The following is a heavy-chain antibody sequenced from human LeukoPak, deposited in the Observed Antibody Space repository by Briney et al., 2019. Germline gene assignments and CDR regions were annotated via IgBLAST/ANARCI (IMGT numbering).Heavy chain of an antibody. CDR3: ARDPVVPAAKSIDY. D-gene: IGHD2-2*01. J-gene: IGHJ4*02. Sequence: GGSLRLSCAASGFTFSNAWMSWVRQAPGKGLEWVGRIKSKTDGGTTVYAAPVKGRFTISRDNAKNTLYLQMNSLRAEDTAVYYCARDPVVPAAKSIDYWGQGTLVTVSS. V-gene: IGHV3-15*05. CDR1: GFTFSNAW. CDR2: IKSKTDGGTT.